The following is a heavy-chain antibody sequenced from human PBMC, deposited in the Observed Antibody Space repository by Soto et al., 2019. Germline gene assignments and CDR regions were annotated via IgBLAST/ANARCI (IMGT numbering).Heavy chain of an antibody. CDR2: IKSKTDGGTT. Sequence: GGSLRLSCAVSGFTFSNAWITWVRQAPGKGLEWVGRIKSKTDGGTTDYAAPVKGRFTISGDDSKNTLYLQMNSLKTEDTAVYYCTTQYYHDSSGSLLNWGQGTLVTVSS. V-gene: IGHV3-15*01. CDR1: GFTFSNAW. CDR3: TTQYYHDSSGSLLN. J-gene: IGHJ4*02. D-gene: IGHD3-22*01.